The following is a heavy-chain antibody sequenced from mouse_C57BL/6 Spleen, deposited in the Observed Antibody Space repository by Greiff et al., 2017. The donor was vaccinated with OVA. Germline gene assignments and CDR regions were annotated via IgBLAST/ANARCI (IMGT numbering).Heavy chain of an antibody. CDR2: ISSGGSYT. V-gene: IGHV5-6*02. CDR3: ARGVTSPFDY. CDR1: GFTFSSYG. J-gene: IGHJ2*01. D-gene: IGHD2-1*01. Sequence: EVKLVESGGDLVKPGGSLKLSCAASGFTFSSYGMSWVRQTPDKRLEWVATISSGGSYTYYPDSVKGRFTISRDNAKNTLYLQMSSLKSEDTAMYYCARGVTSPFDYWGQGTTLTVSS.